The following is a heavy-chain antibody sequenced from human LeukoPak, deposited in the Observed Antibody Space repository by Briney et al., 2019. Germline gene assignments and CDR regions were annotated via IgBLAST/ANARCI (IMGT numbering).Heavy chain of an antibody. CDR2: IYHSGST. CDR3: ARDRESSSWYNYYYYMDV. Sequence: PSETLSLTCTVSGYSIGSGYYWGWIRQPPGKGLEWIGSIYHSGSTYYNPSLKSRVTISVDTSKNQFSLKLSSVTAADTAVYYCARDRESSSWYNYYYYMDVWGKGTTVTVSS. D-gene: IGHD6-13*01. J-gene: IGHJ6*03. CDR1: GYSIGSGYY. V-gene: IGHV4-38-2*02.